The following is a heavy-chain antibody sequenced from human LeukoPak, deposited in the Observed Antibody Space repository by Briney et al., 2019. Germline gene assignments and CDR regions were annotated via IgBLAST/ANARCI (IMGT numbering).Heavy chain of an antibody. CDR1: GFIFKNYV. D-gene: IGHD6-13*01. CDR3: AKDSHPLSSSSWFFES. V-gene: IGHV3-23*01. J-gene: IGHJ4*02. Sequence: GGSLRLSCAGSGFIFKNYVMTWVRQAPGKGLDWVSSISATGDITYYADSVKGRFTVSRDNSNGTVFLQMNSLRAEDTAVYYCAKDSHPLSSSSWFFESWGQGTLVTVSS. CDR2: ISATGDIT.